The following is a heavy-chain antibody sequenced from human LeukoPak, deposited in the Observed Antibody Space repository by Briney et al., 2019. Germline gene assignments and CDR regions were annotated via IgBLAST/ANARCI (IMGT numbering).Heavy chain of an antibody. CDR1: GFTFSSYA. Sequence: GGSLRLSCAASGFTFSSYAMHWVRQDPGKGLEYVSAISSNGGSTYYANSVKGRFTISRDNSKNTLYLQMGSLRAEDMAVYYCAIALFGESLYYYYYGMDVWGQGTTVTVSS. CDR3: AIALFGESLYYYYYGMDV. D-gene: IGHD3-10*02. V-gene: IGHV3-64*01. CDR2: ISSNGGST. J-gene: IGHJ6*02.